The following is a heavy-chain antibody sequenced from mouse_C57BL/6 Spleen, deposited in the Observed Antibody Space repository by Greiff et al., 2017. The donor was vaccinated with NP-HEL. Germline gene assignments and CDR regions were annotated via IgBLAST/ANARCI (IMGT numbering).Heavy chain of an antibody. CDR2: INPNNGGT. D-gene: IGHD1-1*01. CDR1: GYTFTDYY. V-gene: IGHV1-26*01. CDR3: ARRDYYGSSLDY. J-gene: IGHJ2*01. Sequence: EVQLQQSGPELVKPGASVKISCKASGYTFTDYYMNWVKQSHGKSLEWIGDINPNNGGTSHNQKFKGKATLTVDKSSSTAYMELRSLTSEDSAVYYCARRDYYGSSLDYWGQGTTLTVSS.